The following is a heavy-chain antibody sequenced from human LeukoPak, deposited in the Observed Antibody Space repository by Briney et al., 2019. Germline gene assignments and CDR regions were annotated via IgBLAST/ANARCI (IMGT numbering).Heavy chain of an antibody. D-gene: IGHD6-19*01. V-gene: IGHV1-8*01. Sequence: ASVKVSCKASGYTFTSYDINWVRQATGQGLEWMGWMNPNSGNTGYAQKFQGRVTMTRDTSISTAYMELSRLKSDDTAVYYCARDRAESQWLVRYWFDPWGQGTLVTVSS. CDR2: MNPNSGNT. CDR1: GYTFTSYD. J-gene: IGHJ5*02. CDR3: ARDRAESQWLVRYWFDP.